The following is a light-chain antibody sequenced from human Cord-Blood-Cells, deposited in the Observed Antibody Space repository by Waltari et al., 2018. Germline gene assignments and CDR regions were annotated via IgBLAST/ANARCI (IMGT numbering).Light chain of an antibody. CDR2: DVS. J-gene: IGLJ2*01. CDR3: SSYTSSNTHVV. Sequence: QSALTQPASVSGSTGQSITISCTGTSSDVGGYNYVSGYQQHPGKPPKLMIYDVSNRPSGVSNRFSGSKSGNTASLTISGLQAEDEADYYCSSYTSSNTHVVFGGGTKLTVL. CDR1: SSDVGGYNY. V-gene: IGLV2-14*01.